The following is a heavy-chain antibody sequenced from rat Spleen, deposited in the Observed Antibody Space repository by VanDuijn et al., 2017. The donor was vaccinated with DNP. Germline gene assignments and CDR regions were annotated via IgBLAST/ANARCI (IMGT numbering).Heavy chain of an antibody. CDR3: ARGENNYIYWYFDF. D-gene: IGHD1-10*01. Sequence: EVQLVESGGGLVQPGRSLKLSCAASGFTFSNYGMAWVRQTPTKGLEWVASIRTGGGNTYYRDSVKGRFTISRYNAKNTQYLQMDSLRSEDTATYYCARGENNYIYWYFDFWGPGTMVTVSS. CDR1: GFTFSNYG. V-gene: IGHV5S14*01. J-gene: IGHJ1*01. CDR2: IRTGGGNT.